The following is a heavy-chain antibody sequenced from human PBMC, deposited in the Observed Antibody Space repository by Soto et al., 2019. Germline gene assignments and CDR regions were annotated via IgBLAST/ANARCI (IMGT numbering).Heavy chain of an antibody. Sequence: AETLSLPCAVFGGSLTSNNWWTWVRQPPGQGLEWVGAIFRTGSNNYNPSLKSRVTISLDKSENQVSLKGTSLTAADTAVYYCASRDPGTSVDYWGQGTLVTVSS. J-gene: IGHJ4*02. CDR2: IFRTGSN. D-gene: IGHD1-7*01. CDR3: ASRDPGTSVDY. V-gene: IGHV4-4*02. CDR1: GGSLTSNNW.